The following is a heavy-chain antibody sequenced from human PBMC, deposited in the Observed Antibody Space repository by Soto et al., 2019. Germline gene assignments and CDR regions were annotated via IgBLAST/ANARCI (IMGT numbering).Heavy chain of an antibody. CDR1: GFSLSTSGVG. Sequence: SGPTLVNPTQTLTLTCTFSGFSLSTSGVGVGWIRQPPGKALEWLALIYWDDDKRYSPSLKSRLTITKDTSKNQVVLTMTNMDPVDTATYYCAHSQTIPPNSGYGLDYWGQGTLVTVSS. V-gene: IGHV2-5*02. D-gene: IGHD5-12*01. CDR2: IYWDDDK. J-gene: IGHJ4*02. CDR3: AHSQTIPPNSGYGLDY.